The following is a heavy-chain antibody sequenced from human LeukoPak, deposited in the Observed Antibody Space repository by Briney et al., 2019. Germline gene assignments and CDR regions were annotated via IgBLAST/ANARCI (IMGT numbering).Heavy chain of an antibody. CDR3: ARGLGDYAKRYFDL. J-gene: IGHJ2*01. V-gene: IGHV4-34*01. CDR2: INHSGST. Sequence: PSETLSLTCAVYGGSFSGYYWSWIRQPPGKGLKWIGEINHSGSTNYNPSLKSRVTISVDTSKNQFSLKLSSVTAADTAVYYCARGLGDYAKRYFDLWGRGTLVTVSS. D-gene: IGHD4-17*01. CDR1: GGSFSGYY.